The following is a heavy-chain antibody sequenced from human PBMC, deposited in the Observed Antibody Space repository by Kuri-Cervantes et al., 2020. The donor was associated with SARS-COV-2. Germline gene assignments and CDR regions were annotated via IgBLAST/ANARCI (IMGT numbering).Heavy chain of an antibody. D-gene: IGHD6-6*01. J-gene: IGHJ4*02. CDR1: GYTFTSYG. Sequence: GGSLRLSCKASGYTFTSYGISWVRQAPGQGLEWMGGIIPIFGTANYAQKFQGRVTITTDESTSTAYMELSGLRSEDTAVYYCARGNSSSGFDYWGQGTLVTVPS. V-gene: IGHV1-69*05. CDR3: ARGNSSSGFDY. CDR2: IIPIFGTA.